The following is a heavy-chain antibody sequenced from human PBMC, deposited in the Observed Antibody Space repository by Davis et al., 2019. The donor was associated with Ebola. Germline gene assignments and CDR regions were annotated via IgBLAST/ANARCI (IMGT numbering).Heavy chain of an antibody. D-gene: IGHD5-12*01. CDR1: GYTFTDYY. CDR3: ARGLEIVATTVLDF. J-gene: IGHJ4*02. Sequence: ASVKVSCKASGYTFTDYYIHWVRQAPGQGLEWMGWINPNSGGTNFAQRFQGRVTMARDTSISTVYMDLSRLTSDDTAVYYCARGLEIVATTVLDFWGQGTLFTVSS. CDR2: INPNSGGT. V-gene: IGHV1-2*02.